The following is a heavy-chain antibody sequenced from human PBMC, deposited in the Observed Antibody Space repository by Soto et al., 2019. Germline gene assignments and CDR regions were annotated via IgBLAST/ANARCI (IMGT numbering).Heavy chain of an antibody. V-gene: IGHV3-23*01. D-gene: IGHD6-13*01. Sequence: GGSVRLSCAASGFGFSNYVMSWVRQAPGKGLEWVSAFSGSGGTTYYADSVKGRFTISRDKSKNTLYLQLNSLRSEDTAGYYCAKSSREDGSKNTFDVGGQGTMVTVSS. J-gene: IGHJ3*01. CDR2: FSGSGGTT. CDR1: GFGFSNYV. CDR3: AKSSREDGSKNTFDV.